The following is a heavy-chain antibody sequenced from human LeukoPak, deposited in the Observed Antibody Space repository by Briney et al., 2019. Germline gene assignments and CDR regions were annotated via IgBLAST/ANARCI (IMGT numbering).Heavy chain of an antibody. CDR3: ARDASSSGYLPH. J-gene: IGHJ4*02. CDR1: GGSISSYY. V-gene: IGHV4-4*07. CDR2: IYTSGST. D-gene: IGHD3-22*01. Sequence: SETLSLTCTVSGGSISSYYWSWIRQPAGKGLEWIGRIYTSGSTNYNPSLKSRVTISVDKSKNQFSLKLSSVTAADTAVYYCARDASSSGYLPHWGQGTLVTVSS.